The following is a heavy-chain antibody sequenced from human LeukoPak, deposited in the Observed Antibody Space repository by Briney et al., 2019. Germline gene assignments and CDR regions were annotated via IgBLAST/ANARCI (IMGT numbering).Heavy chain of an antibody. CDR2: INAGNGNT. D-gene: IGHD6-19*01. CDR3: ARVLGSGWYAVDAFDI. V-gene: IGHV1-3*01. CDR1: GYTFTSYA. Sequence: ASVNVSCKASGYTFTSYAMHWVRQAPGQRLEWMGWINAGNGNTKYSQKFQGRVTITRDTSASTAYMELSSLRSEDTAVYYCARVLGSGWYAVDAFDIWGQGTMVTVSS. J-gene: IGHJ3*02.